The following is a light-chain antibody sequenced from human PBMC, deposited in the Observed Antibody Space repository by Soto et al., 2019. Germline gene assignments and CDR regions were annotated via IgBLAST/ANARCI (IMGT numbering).Light chain of an antibody. CDR1: QGISSY. J-gene: IGKJ1*01. V-gene: IGKV1-8*01. Sequence: AIRMTQSPSSFSTSTGDIVTITCRASQGISSYLAWYQQKPGKAPKLLIYSASTLQSGVPSRFRGSQYLTDFTLNFSGLQSDDFATYCCQQYYSYPRTFGKGPKVEIK. CDR2: SAS. CDR3: QQYYSYPRT.